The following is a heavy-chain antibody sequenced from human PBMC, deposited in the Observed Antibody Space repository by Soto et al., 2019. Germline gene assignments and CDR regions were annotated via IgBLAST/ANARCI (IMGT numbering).Heavy chain of an antibody. D-gene: IGHD6-6*01. CDR2: IYYSGST. V-gene: IGHV4-31*11. CDR1: VGSVISCGYY. Sequence: SETRSLTCAFSVGSVISCGYYGSCILQHPGKGLEWIGYIYYSGSTYYNPSLKSRVTISVDTSKNHFSLNLTSLTAADTAVYYCARAPKVSGSAQTRPDFWGQGSLVTVSS. CDR3: ARAPKVSGSAQTRPDF. J-gene: IGHJ4*02.